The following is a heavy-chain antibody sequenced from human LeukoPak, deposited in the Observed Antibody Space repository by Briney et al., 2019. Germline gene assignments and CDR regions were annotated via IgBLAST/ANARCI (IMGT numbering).Heavy chain of an antibody. J-gene: IGHJ4*02. CDR1: GFTFSTYG. CDR2: IRYDGTNK. Sequence: GGSLRLSCAASGFTFSTYGMHWVRQAPGKGLEWVAFIRYDGTNKYYADSVKGRFTISRDNSKNTLYLQMNSLRAEDTAMYYCAKTISFEAAALPHYWGQGTLVTVSS. D-gene: IGHD6-13*01. V-gene: IGHV3-30*02. CDR3: AKTISFEAAALPHY.